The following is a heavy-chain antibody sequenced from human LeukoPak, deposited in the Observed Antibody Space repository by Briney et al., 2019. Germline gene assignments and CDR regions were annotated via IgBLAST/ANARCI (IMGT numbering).Heavy chain of an antibody. J-gene: IGHJ4*02. CDR1: GFTFSSYG. CDR3: ARHRQGGIYSSSWYGFDY. D-gene: IGHD6-13*01. Sequence: GSLRLSCAASGFTFSSYGMSWVRQAPGKGLEWIGSIYYSGSTYYNPSLKSRVTISVDTSKNQFSLKLSSVTAADTAVYYCARHRQGGIYSSSWYGFDYWGQGTLVTVSS. V-gene: IGHV4-39*01. CDR2: IYYSGST.